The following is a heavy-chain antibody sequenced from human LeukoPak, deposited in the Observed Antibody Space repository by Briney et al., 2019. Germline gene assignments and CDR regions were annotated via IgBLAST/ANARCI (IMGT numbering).Heavy chain of an antibody. Sequence: SETLSLTCTVSGGSISSSSYYWGWLRQPPGTGLEWIGSIYYSGSTYYNPSLKSRVTISVDTSKNQFSLKLSSVTAADTAVYYCARGLVGATYYYMDVWGKGTTVTVSS. CDR1: GGSISSSSYY. CDR2: IYYSGST. V-gene: IGHV4-39*07. D-gene: IGHD1-26*01. CDR3: ARGLVGATYYYMDV. J-gene: IGHJ6*03.